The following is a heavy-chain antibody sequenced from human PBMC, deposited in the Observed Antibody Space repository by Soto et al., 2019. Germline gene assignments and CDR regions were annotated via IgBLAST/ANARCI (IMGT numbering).Heavy chain of an antibody. D-gene: IGHD6-13*01. CDR3: ARADRHSSSWFEHDD. Sequence: GVSLRLSCAASGFPVSSNYMSWVRQAPGKGLEWVSVIYSGGSTYYADSVKGRFTISRDNSKNTLYLQMNSLRAEDTAVYYCARADRHSSSWFEHDDWGQGILVTVSS. CDR1: GFPVSSNY. CDR2: IYSGGST. V-gene: IGHV3-53*01. J-gene: IGHJ4*02.